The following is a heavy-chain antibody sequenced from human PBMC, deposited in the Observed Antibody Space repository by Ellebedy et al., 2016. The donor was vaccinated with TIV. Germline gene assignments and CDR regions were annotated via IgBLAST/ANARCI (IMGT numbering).Heavy chain of an antibody. CDR1: GFTFSSYW. J-gene: IGHJ6*03. Sequence: GESLKISXVASGFTFSSYWMTWVRQAPGKGLEWVANIKRDGSEEYYVDAVKGRFTISRDNAKNSLYLQMNSLRAEDTAVYYCARKKDDPLYYYYMDVWGKGTTVTVSS. CDR2: IKRDGSEE. V-gene: IGHV3-7*01. CDR3: ARKKDDPLYYYYMDV. D-gene: IGHD2-15*01.